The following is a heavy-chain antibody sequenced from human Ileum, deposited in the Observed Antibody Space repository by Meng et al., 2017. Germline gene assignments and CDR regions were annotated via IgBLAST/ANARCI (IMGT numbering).Heavy chain of an antibody. V-gene: IGHV3-11*01. CDR1: GFTFSDYY. Sequence: VPVVESGGGLGQPGGSLRLSCAASGFTFSDYYMSWVRQAPGKGLEWVSYISPSGTTTFYLDSVRGRFTISRDNAKNSLYLQMNSLRAEDTAVYYCARDSLVGAPFDYWGHGTLVTVSS. J-gene: IGHJ4*01. D-gene: IGHD1-26*01. CDR2: ISPSGTTT. CDR3: ARDSLVGAPFDY.